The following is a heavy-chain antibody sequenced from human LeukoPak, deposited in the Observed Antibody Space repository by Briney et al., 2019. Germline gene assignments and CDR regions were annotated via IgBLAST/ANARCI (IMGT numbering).Heavy chain of an antibody. CDR3: ARVSILTGYFGQIWFDP. Sequence: GASVKVSCKASGYTFTSYDINWVRQATGQGLEWMGWMNPNSGNTGYAQKFQGRVTMTRNTSISTAYMELSSLRSEDTAVYYCARVSILTGYFGQIWFDPWGQGTLVTVSS. D-gene: IGHD3-9*01. J-gene: IGHJ5*02. CDR1: GYTFTSYD. V-gene: IGHV1-8*01. CDR2: MNPNSGNT.